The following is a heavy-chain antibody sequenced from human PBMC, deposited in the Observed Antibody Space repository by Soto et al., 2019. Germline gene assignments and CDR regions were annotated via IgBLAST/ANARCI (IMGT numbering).Heavy chain of an antibody. J-gene: IGHJ4*02. D-gene: IGHD2-2*01. CDR1: GFTFSSYA. CDR3: AKIPNIHCSSTSCYGSYFDY. V-gene: IGHV3-23*01. Sequence: GGSLRLSCAASGFTFSSYAMSWVRQAPGKGLEWVSAISGSGGSTYYADSVKGRFTISRDNSKNTLYLQMNSLRAEDTAVYYCAKIPNIHCSSTSCYGSYFDYWGQGTLVTVSS. CDR2: ISGSGGST.